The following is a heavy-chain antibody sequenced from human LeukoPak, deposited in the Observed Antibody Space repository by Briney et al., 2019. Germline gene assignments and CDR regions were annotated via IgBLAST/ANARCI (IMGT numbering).Heavy chain of an antibody. CDR1: GFTFSSSG. Sequence: GGSLRLSCAAPGFTFSSSGVHWVRQAPGKGLEWVAYIRYDGGIKHHADSVKGRFTVSRDNSENTLYLQMNSLRPEDTAVYYCTKPASGTARERFEYWGQGTLVTVSS. CDR2: IRYDGGIK. V-gene: IGHV3-30*02. D-gene: IGHD1-26*01. CDR3: TKPASGTARERFEY. J-gene: IGHJ4*02.